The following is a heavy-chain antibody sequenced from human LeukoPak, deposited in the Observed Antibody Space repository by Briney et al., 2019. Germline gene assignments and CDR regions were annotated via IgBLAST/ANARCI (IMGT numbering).Heavy chain of an antibody. CDR2: ISYDGSNK. CDR1: GFTFSSYG. V-gene: IGHV3-30*19. D-gene: IGHD2/OR15-2a*01. Sequence: PGGSLRLSCAASGFTFSSYGMHWVRQAPGKGLEWVAVISYDGSNKYYADSVKGRFTISRDNSKNTLYLQMNSLRAEDTAVYYCARDGPSIYGADAFDIWGQGTMVTVSS. J-gene: IGHJ3*02. CDR3: ARDGPSIYGADAFDI.